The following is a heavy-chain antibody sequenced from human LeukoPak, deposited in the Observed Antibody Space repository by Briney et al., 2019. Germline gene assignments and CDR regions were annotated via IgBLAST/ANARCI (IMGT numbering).Heavy chain of an antibody. J-gene: IGHJ4*02. CDR2: IYYSGST. CDR1: GGSISSSSYY. CDR3: ARPFTAAGSFDY. D-gene: IGHD6-13*01. V-gene: IGHV4-39*01. Sequence: SETLSLTCTVSGGSISSSSYYWGWIRQPPGKGLEWIGNIYYSGSTYYSPSLKSRVAISVDTSKNQFSLKLSSVTAADTAVYYCARPFTAAGSFDYWGQGTLVTVSS.